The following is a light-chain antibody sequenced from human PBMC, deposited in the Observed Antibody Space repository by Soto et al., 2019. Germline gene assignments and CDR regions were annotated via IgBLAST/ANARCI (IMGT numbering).Light chain of an antibody. CDR3: QHYYTYPWT. V-gene: IGKV1-8*01. CDR1: QDISDY. J-gene: IGKJ1*01. CDR2: AAS. Sequence: AIRMTQSPSSLSASTGDRVTITCRDSQDISDYLVWYQQEPGKAPKVLIHAASTLQGGVSSRFSGSRSGTDFTLTINGLQSEDFATYYCQHYYTYPWTFGQGTKVEV.